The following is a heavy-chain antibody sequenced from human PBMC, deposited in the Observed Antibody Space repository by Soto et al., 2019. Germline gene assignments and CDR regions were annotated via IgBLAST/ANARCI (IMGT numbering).Heavy chain of an antibody. CDR1: GFNLRDQA. CDR2: ISGMEDRT. J-gene: IGHJ4*02. CDR3: AKTHTGG. Sequence: LQSGGGIAQPGGSLRLSCTASGFNLRDQALSWVRQAPGGGLEWVSGISGMEDRTNYADFVKGRFFISKDRAKNTLNLQMNGLRDDDTAVYYCAKTHTGGWGQGTQVTVSS. D-gene: IGHD3-10*01. V-gene: IGHV3-23*01.